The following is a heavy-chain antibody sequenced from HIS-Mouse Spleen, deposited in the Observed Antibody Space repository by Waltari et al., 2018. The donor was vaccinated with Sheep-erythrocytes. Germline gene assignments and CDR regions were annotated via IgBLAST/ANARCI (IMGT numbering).Heavy chain of an antibody. V-gene: IGHV3-30*04. Sequence: QVQLVESGGGVVQPGRSLRLSCAASGFTFSSYAMHGVRQAPGKGLEWVAVISYDGRNKYDAESVNGRITISRDNSKNTLYLQMNSLRAEDTAVYYCARGAFDIWGQGTMVTVSS. CDR3: ARGAFDI. J-gene: IGHJ3*02. CDR1: GFTFSSYA. CDR2: ISYDGRNK.